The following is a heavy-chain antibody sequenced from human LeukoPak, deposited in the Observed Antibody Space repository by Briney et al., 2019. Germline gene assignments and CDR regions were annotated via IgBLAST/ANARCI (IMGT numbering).Heavy chain of an antibody. CDR1: GYTFTSYG. CDR2: ISAYNGNT. V-gene: IGHV1-18*04. D-gene: IGHD3-10*01. Sequence: ASVKVSCKASGYTFTSYGISWVRQAPGQGLEWMGWISAYNGNTNYAQKLQGRVTMTTDTSTSTAYMELRSLRSDDTAVYYCAVGPGYGSGSYSFDYWGQGTLVTVSS. CDR3: AVGPGYGSGSYSFDY. J-gene: IGHJ4*02.